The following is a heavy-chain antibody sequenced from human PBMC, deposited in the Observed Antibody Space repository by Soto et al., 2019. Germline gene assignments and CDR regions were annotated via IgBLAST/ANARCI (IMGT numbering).Heavy chain of an antibody. CDR1: GYTFTSYY. Sequence: EGAVTVSCKASGYTFTSYYMPWVPQAPGQGLEWRGIINPSGGSTSYAQKFQGRVTMTRDTSTSTVYMELSSLRSEDTAVYYCARDRDYYYDSSGSTFDPWGQGTLVTVSS. V-gene: IGHV1-46*01. D-gene: IGHD3-22*01. J-gene: IGHJ5*02. CDR3: ARDRDYYYDSSGSTFDP. CDR2: INPSGGST.